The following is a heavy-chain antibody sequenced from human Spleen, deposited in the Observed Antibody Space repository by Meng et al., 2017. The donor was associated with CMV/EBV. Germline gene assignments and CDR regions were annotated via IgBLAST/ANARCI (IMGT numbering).Heavy chain of an antibody. V-gene: IGHV4-30-4*08. CDR1: SISSGDYY. D-gene: IGHD2-2*02. CDR3: AGRPYCTSTSCHKDFDY. CDR2: IYYSGST. J-gene: IGHJ4*02. Sequence: SISSGDYYWSWIRQPPGQGLEWIGYIYYSGSTYYNPSLKSRVTISVDTSKNQFSLKLSSVTAADTAVYYCAGRPYCTSTSCHKDFDYWGLGTLVPSPQ.